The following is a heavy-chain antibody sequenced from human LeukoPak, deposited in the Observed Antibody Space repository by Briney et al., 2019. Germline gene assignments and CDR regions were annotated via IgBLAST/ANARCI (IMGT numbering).Heavy chain of an antibody. J-gene: IGHJ4*02. V-gene: IGHV4-30-4*01. D-gene: IGHD4-17*01. CDR2: IYYSGST. CDR1: GGSLSSGDYY. CDR3: ASYGDYFDY. Sequence: SQTLSLTCTVSGGSLSSGDYYWRWIRQPPGKGLEWLGYIYYSGSTYYNPSLKSRVTISVDTSKNQFSLKLSSVTAADTAVYYCASYGDYFDYWGQGTLVTVSS.